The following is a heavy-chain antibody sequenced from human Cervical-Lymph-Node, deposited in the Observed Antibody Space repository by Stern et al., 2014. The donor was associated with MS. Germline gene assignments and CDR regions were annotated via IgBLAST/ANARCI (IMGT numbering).Heavy chain of an antibody. V-gene: IGHV1-46*01. CDR2: INRSDDDT. D-gene: IGHD5/OR15-5a*01. J-gene: IGHJ4*02. CDR1: GFTFTNYY. Sequence: VQLVESGAEVKKAGASVKVSCKASGFTFTNYYGHWVRQAPGQGLEWMGIINRSDDDTGYAQKFQGRLTVTRDTSTSTVYMELSRLTSEDTAVYYCALSAFDYWCQGTLVTVSS. CDR3: ALSAFDY.